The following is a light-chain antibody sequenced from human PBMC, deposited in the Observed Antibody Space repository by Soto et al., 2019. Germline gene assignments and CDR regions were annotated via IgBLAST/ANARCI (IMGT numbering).Light chain of an antibody. Sequence: QSVLTQPRPVSGSPGQSVTISCTGTSNDVGIYNYVSWYQQHPDKAPQLMIYDVSNRPSGVPDRFSGSKSGNTASLTISGLQAEDEADYYCCSYAGTYTYVFGTGTKVTVL. CDR2: DVS. CDR3: CSYAGTYTYV. CDR1: SNDVGIYNY. V-gene: IGLV2-11*01. J-gene: IGLJ1*01.